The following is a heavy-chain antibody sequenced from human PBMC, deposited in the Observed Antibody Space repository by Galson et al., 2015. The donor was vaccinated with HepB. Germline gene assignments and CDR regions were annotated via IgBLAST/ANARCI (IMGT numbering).Heavy chain of an antibody. CDR3: ARGGRDCGGDCSPFEY. V-gene: IGHV6-1*01. CDR2: TYYRSKWYN. Sequence: CAISGDSVSSNSAAWNWIRQSPSRGLEWLGRTYYRSKWYNDYAVSVKSRITINPDTSKNQFSLQLNSVTPEDTAVYYCARGGRDCGGDCSPFEYWGQGTLVTVSS. D-gene: IGHD2-21*02. CDR1: GDSVSSNSAA. J-gene: IGHJ4*02.